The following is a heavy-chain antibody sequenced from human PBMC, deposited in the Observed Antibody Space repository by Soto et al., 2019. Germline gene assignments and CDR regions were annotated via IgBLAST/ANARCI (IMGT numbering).Heavy chain of an antibody. CDR2: TSYDGSTN. Sequence: QEQLVESGGGVVQPGRSLRLSCSAYGCTFRADGMHWVRQAPGKGLEWVAVTSYDGSTNFYADSLRGRFTISRDNSQNTLYLQMNSLRAEDTAVYYCAKVTFSGDYYYSYGMDVWGQGTTVTLYS. D-gene: IGHD1-26*01. J-gene: IGHJ6*02. CDR1: GCTFRADG. CDR3: AKVTFSGDYYYSYGMDV. V-gene: IGHV3-30*18.